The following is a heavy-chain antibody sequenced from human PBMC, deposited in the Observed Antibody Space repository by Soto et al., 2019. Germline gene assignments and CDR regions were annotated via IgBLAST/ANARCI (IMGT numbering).Heavy chain of an antibody. CDR1: GFTFDDYA. CDR2: ISWNSGTI. Sequence: EVQLVESGGGLVQPGRSLRLSCAASGFTFDDYAMHWVRQAPGKGLEWVSGISWNSGTIVYADSVKGRFTISRDNAKNSLYLQMNSLRGDDTALYYCAKDMRGGSSSSRYYYGLEVWGQGTTVTVSS. CDR3: AKDMRGGSSSSRYYYGLEV. D-gene: IGHD6-13*01. J-gene: IGHJ6*02. V-gene: IGHV3-9*01.